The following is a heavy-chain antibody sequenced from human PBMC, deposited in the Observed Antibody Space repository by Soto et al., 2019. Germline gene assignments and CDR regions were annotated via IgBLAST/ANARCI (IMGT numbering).Heavy chain of an antibody. J-gene: IGHJ4*02. Sequence: QVQLVESGGGVVQPGRSLRLSCAASGFTFSSYGMHWVRQAPGKGLEWVAVISYDGSNKYYADPVKGRFTISRDNSKNTLYLQMNSLRAEDTAVYYCAKDQTDYWGQGTLVTVSS. CDR1: GFTFSSYG. CDR2: ISYDGSNK. V-gene: IGHV3-30*18. CDR3: AKDQTDY.